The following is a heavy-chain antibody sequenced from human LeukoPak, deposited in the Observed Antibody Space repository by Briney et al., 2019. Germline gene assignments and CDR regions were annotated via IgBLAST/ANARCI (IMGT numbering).Heavy chain of an antibody. J-gene: IGHJ4*02. V-gene: IGHV4-30-4*01. Sequence: SETLSLTCTVSGGSTSSGDYFWSWIRQPPGQGLEWIGYIYYSGTTYYNPPLKSRVSTSVDTSKNQFSLNLRSVSAADTAVYYCARETVSGHFDSWGQGTLVTVSS. CDR2: IYYSGTT. CDR3: ARETVSGHFDS. D-gene: IGHD6-19*01. CDR1: GGSTSSGDYF.